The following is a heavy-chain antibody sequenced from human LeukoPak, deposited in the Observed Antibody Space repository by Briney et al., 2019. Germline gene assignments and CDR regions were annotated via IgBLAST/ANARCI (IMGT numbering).Heavy chain of an antibody. Sequence: PSQTLSLTCTVSGGSISSGSYYWSWIRQPPGKGLEWIGYIYYSGSTNYNPSLKSRVTISVDTSKNQFSLKLSSVTAADTAVYYCARGGRSGYYYLFDYWGQGTLVTVSS. CDR1: GGSISSGSYY. CDR2: IYYSGST. CDR3: ARGGRSGYYYLFDY. D-gene: IGHD3-3*01. V-gene: IGHV4-61*01. J-gene: IGHJ4*02.